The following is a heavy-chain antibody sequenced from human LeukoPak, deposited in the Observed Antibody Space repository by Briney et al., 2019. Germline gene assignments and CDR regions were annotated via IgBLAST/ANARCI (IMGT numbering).Heavy chain of an antibody. Sequence: GASVTVSCKASGFTFTSSAVQWVRQARGQRLEWIGWIVVGSGNTNYAQKFQERVTITRDMSTSTAYMELSSLRSEDTAVYYCAADGSDYGDYYFDYWGQGTLVTVSS. CDR2: IVVGSGNT. V-gene: IGHV1-58*01. CDR3: AADGSDYGDYYFDY. CDR1: GFTFTSSA. J-gene: IGHJ4*02. D-gene: IGHD4-17*01.